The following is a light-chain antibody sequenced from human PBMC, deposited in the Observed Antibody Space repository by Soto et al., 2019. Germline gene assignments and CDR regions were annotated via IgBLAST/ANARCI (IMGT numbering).Light chain of an antibody. CDR3: HHYNSYSEA. J-gene: IGKJ1*01. CDR1: QTSSSW. CDR2: KAS. V-gene: IGKV1-5*03. Sequence: DIQMTQSPSTLSGSVGDRVTITCRASQTSSSWLAWYQQKPGKAPKLLIYKASTLRSGVRSRFSGSGSGTEFSLTISSLQPEDFATYYCHHYNSYSEAFGQGTKVDIK.